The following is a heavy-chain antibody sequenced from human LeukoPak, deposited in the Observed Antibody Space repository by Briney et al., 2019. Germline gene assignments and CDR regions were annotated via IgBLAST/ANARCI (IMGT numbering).Heavy chain of an antibody. CDR2: MNPNSGNT. J-gene: IGHJ3*02. D-gene: IGHD2-21*01. V-gene: IGHV1-8*01. CDR1: GYTFTSYD. Sequence: ASVKVSCKASGYTFTSYDINWVRQATGQGLEWMGWMNPNSGNTGYAQKFQGRVTMTRNTSISTAYMELSSLRSEDTAVYYCARQVHRRYSQSNDAFDIWGQGTMVTVSS. CDR3: ARQVHRRYSQSNDAFDI.